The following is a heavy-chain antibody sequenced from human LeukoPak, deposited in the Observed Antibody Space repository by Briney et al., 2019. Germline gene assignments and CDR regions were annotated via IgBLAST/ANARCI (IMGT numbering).Heavy chain of an antibody. J-gene: IGHJ4*02. CDR2: ISSSSYI. CDR1: GFTFSSYS. CDR3: ARGGAYGDYPQGGDY. V-gene: IGHV3-21*01. Sequence: PGGSLRLSCAASGFTFSSYSMNWVRQAPGKGLEWVSSISSSSYIYYADSVKGRFTISRDNAKNSLYLQMNSLRAEDTAVYYCARGGAYGDYPQGGDYWGQGTLVTVSS. D-gene: IGHD4-17*01.